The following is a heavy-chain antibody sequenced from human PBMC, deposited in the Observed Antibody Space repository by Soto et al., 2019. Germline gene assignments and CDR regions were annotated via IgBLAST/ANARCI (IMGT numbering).Heavy chain of an antibody. CDR2: IWYDGSNK. D-gene: IGHD5-12*01. Sequence: QVQLVESGGGVVQPGRSLRLSCAASGFTFSSYGMHWVRQAPGKGLEWVAVIWYDGSNKYYADSVKGRFTISRDNSKNTLYLQMNSLRAEDTAVYYCARGGHSGYDIRYYFDYWGQGTLVTVSS. V-gene: IGHV3-33*01. CDR3: ARGGHSGYDIRYYFDY. J-gene: IGHJ4*02. CDR1: GFTFSSYG.